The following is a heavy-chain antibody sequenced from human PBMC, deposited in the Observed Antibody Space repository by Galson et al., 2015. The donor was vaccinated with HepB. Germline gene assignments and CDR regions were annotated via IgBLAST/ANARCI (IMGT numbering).Heavy chain of an antibody. Sequence: SLRLSCAASGFTFSSYGMHWVRQAPGKGLEWVAVISYDGSNKYYADSVKGRFTISRDNSKNTLYLQMNSLRAEDTAVYYCAKDLIAVAGTEDYWGQGTLVTVSS. CDR3: AKDLIAVAGTEDY. CDR2: ISYDGSNK. V-gene: IGHV3-30*18. J-gene: IGHJ4*02. CDR1: GFTFSSYG. D-gene: IGHD6-19*01.